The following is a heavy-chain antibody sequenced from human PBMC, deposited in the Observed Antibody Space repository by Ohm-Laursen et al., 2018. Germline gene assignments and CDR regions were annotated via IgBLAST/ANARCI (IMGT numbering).Heavy chain of an antibody. CDR1: GFTFRSYE. Sequence: SLRLSCTASGFTFRSYEMNWVRQAPGKGLEWVSYISSSGSTIYYADSVKGRFTISRDNSKNTLYLQMNSLRAEDTALYYCAKDQRGYQVPIDYWGQGTLVTVSS. V-gene: IGHV3-48*03. D-gene: IGHD2-2*01. CDR2: ISSSGSTI. J-gene: IGHJ4*02. CDR3: AKDQRGYQVPIDY.